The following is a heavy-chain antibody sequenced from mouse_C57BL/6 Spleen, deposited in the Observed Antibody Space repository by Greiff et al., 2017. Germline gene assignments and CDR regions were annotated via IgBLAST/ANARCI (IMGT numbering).Heavy chain of an antibody. CDR2: ISSGSSTI. CDR1: GFTFSDYG. D-gene: IGHD2-1*01. Sequence: EVKLVESGGGLVKPGGSLKLSCAASGFTFSDYGMHWVRQAPEKGLEWVAYISSGSSTIYYADTVKGRFTISRDNAKNTLFLQMTSLRSEDTAMYYCASGYYGLYYFDYWGQGTTLTVSS. J-gene: IGHJ2*01. CDR3: ASGYYGLYYFDY. V-gene: IGHV5-17*01.